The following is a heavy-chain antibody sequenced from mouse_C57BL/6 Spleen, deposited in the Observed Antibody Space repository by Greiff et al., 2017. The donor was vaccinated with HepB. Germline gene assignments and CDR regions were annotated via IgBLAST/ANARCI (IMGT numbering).Heavy chain of an antibody. CDR2: IDPSDSET. V-gene: IGHV1-52*01. D-gene: IGHD2-4*01. CDR1: GYTFTSYW. CDR3: ASAGYDYDVYFDC. Sequence: VQLQQPGAELVRPGSSVKLSCKASGYTFTSYWMHWVKQRPIQGLEWIGNIDPSDSETYYNQKFKDKATLTVDKSSSTAYMQLSSLTSEDSAVYYCASAGYDYDVYFDCWGTGTTLSVSS. J-gene: IGHJ2*01.